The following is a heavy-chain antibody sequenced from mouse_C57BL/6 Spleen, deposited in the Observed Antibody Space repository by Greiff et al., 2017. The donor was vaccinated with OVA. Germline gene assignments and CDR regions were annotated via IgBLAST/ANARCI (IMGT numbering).Heavy chain of an antibody. CDR3: ARADYYYGSSYPAWFAY. V-gene: IGHV14-3*01. J-gene: IGHJ3*01. Sequence: VQLQQSVAELVRPGASVKLSCTASGFNIKNTYMHWVKQRPEQGLEWIGRIDPANGNTKYAPKFQGKATITADTSSNTAYLQLSSLTSDDTAIYYCARADYYYGSSYPAWFAYWGQGTLVTVSA. CDR1: GFNIKNTY. D-gene: IGHD1-1*01. CDR2: IDPANGNT.